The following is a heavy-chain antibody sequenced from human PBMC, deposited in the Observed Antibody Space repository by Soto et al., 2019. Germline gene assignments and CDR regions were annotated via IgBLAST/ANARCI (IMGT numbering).Heavy chain of an antibody. D-gene: IGHD5-18*01. CDR2: IYYSGST. J-gene: IGHJ3*02. CDR1: GGSISSGGYY. V-gene: IGHV4-31*03. CDR3: ARSGGVYSYAPGAFDI. Sequence: PSATLSITCTVSGGSISSGGYYWSWIRQHPGKGLEWIGYIYYSGSTYYNPSLKSRVTISVDTSKNQFSLKLSSVTAADTAVYYCARSGGVYSYAPGAFDIWGQGTMVTVSS.